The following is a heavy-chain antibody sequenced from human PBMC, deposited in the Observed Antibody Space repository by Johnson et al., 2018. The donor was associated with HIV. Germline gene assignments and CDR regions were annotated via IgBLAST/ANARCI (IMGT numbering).Heavy chain of an antibody. J-gene: IGHJ3*02. CDR3: GRVNIYSAYTIDI. V-gene: IGHV3-23*04. CDR2: ISGSGGST. D-gene: IGHD3-16*01. CDR1: VFTVSSNY. Sequence: VQLVESGGGLIQPGGSLRLSCAASVFTVSSNYMSWVRQAPGKGLEWVSAISGSGGSTYYADSVKGRFTISRDNSKNTLYLQMNSLRAEDTAVYYCGRVNIYSAYTIDIWGQGTMVTVSS.